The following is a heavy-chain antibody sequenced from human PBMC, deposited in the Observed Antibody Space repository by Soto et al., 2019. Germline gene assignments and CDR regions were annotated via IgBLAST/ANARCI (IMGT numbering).Heavy chain of an antibody. V-gene: IGHV3-15*07. CDR3: TTCLTAAPRRFDP. CDR1: GFTFSNAW. J-gene: IGHJ5*02. D-gene: IGHD2-21*02. CDR2: IKSKADGGTI. Sequence: EVQLVESGGGLVKPGGSLRLSCAASGFTFSNAWMIWVRQAPGRGLEWVGRIKSKADGGTIEYAAPVKGRFTISRDDSENTFYRLRNSLKPEDTAVYYCTTCLTAAPRRFDPWGQGTLVTVSS.